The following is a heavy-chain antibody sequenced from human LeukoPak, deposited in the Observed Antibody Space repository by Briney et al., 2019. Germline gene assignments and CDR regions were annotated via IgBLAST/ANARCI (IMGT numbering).Heavy chain of an antibody. V-gene: IGHV1-69*06. D-gene: IGHD6-19*01. CDR1: GYSFTGHY. J-gene: IGHJ3*02. CDR2: IIPIFGTA. Sequence: ASVKVSCKASGYSFTGHYMHWVRQAPGQGLEWMGGIIPIFGTANYAQKFQGRVTITADKSTSTAYMELSSLRSEDTAVYYCARSGIAVAGHDAFDIWGQGTMVTVSS. CDR3: ARSGIAVAGHDAFDI.